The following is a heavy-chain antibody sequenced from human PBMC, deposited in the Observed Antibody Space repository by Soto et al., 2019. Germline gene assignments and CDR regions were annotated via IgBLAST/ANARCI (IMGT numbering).Heavy chain of an antibody. Sequence: QVQLQQWGAGLLKPWETLSLTCGVYGGSFSGYFWSCIRQPPGKGLEWIGEITHRGSTNYNPYLNSRVTIAEDTSNNQFSLTMNYVNAADTAVYYSARVPMTVEADKIQDAFDIWGQGTVVTVSS. J-gene: IGHJ3*02. CDR1: GGSFSGYF. D-gene: IGHD3-22*01. V-gene: IGHV4-34*01. CDR2: ITHRGST. CDR3: ARVPMTVEADKIQDAFDI.